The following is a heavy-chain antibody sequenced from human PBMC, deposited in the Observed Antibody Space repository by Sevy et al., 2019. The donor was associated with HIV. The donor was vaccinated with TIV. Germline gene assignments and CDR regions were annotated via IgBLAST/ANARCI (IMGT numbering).Heavy chain of an antibody. D-gene: IGHD3-22*01. V-gene: IGHV3-53*01. CDR2: IYAGGST. CDR1: GFTVSSNY. Sequence: CGCLRLSCAASGFTVSSNYMSCVRQAPGKGLEWVSVIYAGGSTYYADSVKGRFTITRDNSKNTLYLQMNSLRAEDTAVYYRATHASDYDSTGYLERDAFDIWGQGTMVTVSS. CDR3: ATHASDYDSTGYLERDAFDI. J-gene: IGHJ3*02.